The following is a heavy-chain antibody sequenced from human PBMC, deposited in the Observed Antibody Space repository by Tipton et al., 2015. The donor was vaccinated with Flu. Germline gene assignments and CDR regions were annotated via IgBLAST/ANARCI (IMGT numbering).Heavy chain of an antibody. J-gene: IGHJ1*01. CDR2: INHSGST. CDR3: ARGGLFYCSSTSCYRPGEYFQH. Sequence: TLSLTCAVYGGSFSGYYWSWIRQPPGKGLEWIGEINHSGSTNYNPSLKSRVTISVDTPKNQFSLKRSSVTAADTAVYYCARGGLFYCSSTSCYRPGEYFQHWGQGTLVTVSS. CDR1: GGSFSGYY. D-gene: IGHD2-2*02. V-gene: IGHV4-34*01.